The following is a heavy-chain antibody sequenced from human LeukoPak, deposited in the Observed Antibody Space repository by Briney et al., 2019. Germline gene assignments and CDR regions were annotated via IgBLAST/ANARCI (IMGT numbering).Heavy chain of an antibody. Sequence: GGPLRLSCAASGFTFDDYAMHWVRQAPGKGLEWVSLISWDGGSTYYADSVKGRFTISRDNSKNSLFLQMNSLRAEDTALYYCAKDADTAMVSGYYYYYMDVWGKGTTVTVSS. CDR2: ISWDGGST. D-gene: IGHD5-18*01. CDR1: GFTFDDYA. CDR3: AKDADTAMVSGYYYYYMDV. V-gene: IGHV3-43D*03. J-gene: IGHJ6*03.